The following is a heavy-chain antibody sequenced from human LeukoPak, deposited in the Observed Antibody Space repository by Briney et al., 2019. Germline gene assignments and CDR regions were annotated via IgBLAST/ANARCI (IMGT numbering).Heavy chain of an antibody. J-gene: IGHJ6*03. CDR3: ARGNDGSGSPSYYFYYMDV. CDR1: GYTFTSYA. D-gene: IGHD3-10*01. Sequence: ASVKVSCKASGYTFTSYAMHWVRQAPGQRLEWMGWINAGNGNTKYSQEFQGRVTITADESTSTAYMELSSLRSEDTAVYYCARGNDGSGSPSYYFYYMDVWGKGTTVTISS. CDR2: INAGNGNT. V-gene: IGHV1-3*03.